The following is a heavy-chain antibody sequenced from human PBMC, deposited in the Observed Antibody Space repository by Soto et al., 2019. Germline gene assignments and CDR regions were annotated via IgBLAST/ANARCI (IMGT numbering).Heavy chain of an antibody. CDR3: ARDDSSGYYPFDY. V-gene: IGHV1-2*02. CDR1: GYTFTGYY. Sequence: VSVKVSCKASGYTFTGYYMHWVRQAPGQGLEWMGWINPNSGGTNYAQKFQGRVTMTRDTSISTAYMELSRLRSDDTAVYYCARDDSSGYYPFDYWGQGTLVTVS. CDR2: INPNSGGT. J-gene: IGHJ4*02. D-gene: IGHD3-22*01.